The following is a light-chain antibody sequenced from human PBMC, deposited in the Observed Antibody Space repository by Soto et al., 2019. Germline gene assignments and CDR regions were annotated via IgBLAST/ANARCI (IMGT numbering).Light chain of an antibody. V-gene: IGKV4-1*01. CDR3: QKYYSTPAT. J-gene: IGKJ3*01. CDR1: QSVLYNANNKNY. Sequence: DIVMTQSPDSLAVSLGERATLNCKSSQSVLYNANNKNYLAWYQKKPGQPPKLLIYWASTRESGVPDRFSGRGSGTDFPFTISSLQAEDVAVYYCQKYYSTPATFGPGTKVDIK. CDR2: WAS.